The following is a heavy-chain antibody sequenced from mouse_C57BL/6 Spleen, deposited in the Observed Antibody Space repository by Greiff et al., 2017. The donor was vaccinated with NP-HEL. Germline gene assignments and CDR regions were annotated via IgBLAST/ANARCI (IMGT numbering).Heavy chain of an antibody. J-gene: IGHJ3*01. Sequence: VESGGGLVKPGGSLKLSCAASGFTFSSYAMSWVRQTPEKRLEWVATISDGGSYTYYPDNVKGRFTISRDNAKNNLYLQMSHLKSEDTAMYYCAREDGYDGAWFAYWGQGTLVTVSA. CDR2: ISDGGSYT. CDR1: GFTFSSYA. CDR3: AREDGYDGAWFAY. D-gene: IGHD2-2*01. V-gene: IGHV5-4*01.